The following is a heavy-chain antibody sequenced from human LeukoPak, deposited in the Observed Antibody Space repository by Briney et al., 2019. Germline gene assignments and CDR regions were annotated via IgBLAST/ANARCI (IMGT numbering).Heavy chain of an antibody. V-gene: IGHV3-23*01. D-gene: IGHD5-12*01. CDR3: AKVAGILVATITVNFDY. CDR1: GLTFSSYG. CDR2: ISGSGGST. J-gene: IGHJ4*02. Sequence: PGGSLRLSCAASGLTFSSYGMSWVRQAPGKGLEWVSAISGSGGSTYYADSVKGRFTISRDNSKNTLYLQMNSLRAEDTAVYYCAKVAGILVATITVNFDYWGQGTLVTVSS.